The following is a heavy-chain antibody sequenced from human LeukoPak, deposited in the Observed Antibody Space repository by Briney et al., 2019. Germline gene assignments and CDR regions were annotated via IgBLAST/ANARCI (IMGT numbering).Heavy chain of an antibody. CDR1: GFTFRRYG. Sequence: GGSLRLSCAASGFTFRRYGMSCVRQAPGKGLEWVSVIYSGGSTYYADSVKGRFTISRDNSKNTLYLQMNSLRAEDTAVYYCAGGMVRGVRYYYYYYMAVWGKGTTVTISS. D-gene: IGHD3-10*01. CDR2: IYSGGST. J-gene: IGHJ6*03. CDR3: AGGMVRGVRYYYYYYMAV. V-gene: IGHV3-66*01.